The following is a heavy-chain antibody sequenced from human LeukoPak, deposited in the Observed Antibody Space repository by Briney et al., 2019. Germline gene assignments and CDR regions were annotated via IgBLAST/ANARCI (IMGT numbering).Heavy chain of an antibody. D-gene: IGHD3-3*01. Sequence: SQTLSLTCTVSGGSISSGGYYWSRIRQHPGKGLEWIGYIYYSGSTYYNPSLKSRVTISVDTSKNQFSLKLSSVTAADTAVYYCARSTIFGRPYYFDYWGQGTLVTVSS. V-gene: IGHV4-31*03. CDR3: ARSTIFGRPYYFDY. J-gene: IGHJ4*02. CDR2: IYYSGST. CDR1: GGSISSGGYY.